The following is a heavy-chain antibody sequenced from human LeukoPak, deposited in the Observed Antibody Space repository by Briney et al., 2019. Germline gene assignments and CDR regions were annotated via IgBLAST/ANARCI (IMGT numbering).Heavy chain of an antibody. J-gene: IGHJ4*02. D-gene: IGHD4-17*01. CDR2: ISGSGGST. CDR1: GFTFSSYA. V-gene: IGHV3-23*01. Sequence: GGSLRLSCAASGFTFSSYAMSWVRQAPGKGLEWVSAISGSGGSTYYADSVQGRFTISRDNSKNTLYLQMNSLRAEDTAVYYCAKEQLDYYGDNESFDYWGQGTLVTVSS. CDR3: AKEQLDYYGDNESFDY.